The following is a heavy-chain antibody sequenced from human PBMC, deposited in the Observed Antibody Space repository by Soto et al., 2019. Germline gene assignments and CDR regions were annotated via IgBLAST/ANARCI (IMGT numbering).Heavy chain of an antibody. D-gene: IGHD6-19*01. CDR3: ASKSSGWYHFDY. V-gene: IGHV4-39*01. Sequence: SETLSLTCTVSGGSISSSSYYWGWIRQPPGKGLEWIGSIYYSGSTYYNPSLKSRVTISVDTSKNQFSLKLSSVTAADTAVYYCASKSSGWYHFDYWGQGTLVTVSS. CDR1: GGSISSSSYY. CDR2: IYYSGST. J-gene: IGHJ4*02.